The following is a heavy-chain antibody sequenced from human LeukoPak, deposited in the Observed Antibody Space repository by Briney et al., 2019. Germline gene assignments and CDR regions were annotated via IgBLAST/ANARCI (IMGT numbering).Heavy chain of an antibody. CDR2: INHSGST. V-gene: IGHV4-34*01. J-gene: IGHJ3*02. CDR3: ARYTAMVNDAFDI. D-gene: IGHD5-18*01. Sequence: SETLSLTCAVYGGSFSGYYWSWIRQPPGKGLEWIGEINHSGSTYYNPSLKSRVTISVDTSKNQFSLKLSSVTAADTAVYYCARYTAMVNDAFDIWGQGTMVTVSS. CDR1: GGSFSGYY.